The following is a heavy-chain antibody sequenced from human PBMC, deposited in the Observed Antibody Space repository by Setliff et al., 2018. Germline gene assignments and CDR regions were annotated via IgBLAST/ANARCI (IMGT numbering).Heavy chain of an antibody. CDR3: AKLVRGYVEALDN. CDR2: IKQDGSEK. Sequence: LRLSCAASGFTFSSYWMSWVRQAPGKGLEWVANIKQDGSEKDYVDSVKGRFTISRDNAKNSLYLEMNSLRAEDTAVYYCAKLVRGYVEALDNWGQGTLVTSPQ. D-gene: IGHD5-18*01. V-gene: IGHV3-7*03. J-gene: IGHJ4*02. CDR1: GFTFSSYW.